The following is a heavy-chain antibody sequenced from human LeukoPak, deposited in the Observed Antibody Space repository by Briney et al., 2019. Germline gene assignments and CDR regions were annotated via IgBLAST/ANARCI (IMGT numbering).Heavy chain of an antibody. CDR1: GYTFTGYY. D-gene: IGHD3-22*01. CDR2: INPNSGGT. J-gene: IGHJ4*02. CDR3: AREITMIVVAMGY. Sequence: GASVKVSCKASGYTFTGYYMHWVRQAPGQGLEWMGWINPNSGGTNYAQKFQGRVTMPRDTSISTAYMELSRLRSDDTAVYYCAREITMIVVAMGYWGQGTLVTVSS. V-gene: IGHV1-2*02.